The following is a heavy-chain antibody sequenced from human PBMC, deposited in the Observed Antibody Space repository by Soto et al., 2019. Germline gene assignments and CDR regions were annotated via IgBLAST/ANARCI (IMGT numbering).Heavy chain of an antibody. CDR1: GGTFSSNA. J-gene: IGHJ6*02. D-gene: IGHD1-26*01. CDR2: IIPTFGTA. V-gene: IGHV1-69*06. Sequence: SVKVSCKASGGTFSSNAINWVRQAPGQGLEWMGGIIPTFGTANYAQKFQGRVTIIADKFTGTVYMELSSLRSEDTAVYYCETPGGFLYGLDVWGQGTTVTVSS. CDR3: ETPGGFLYGLDV.